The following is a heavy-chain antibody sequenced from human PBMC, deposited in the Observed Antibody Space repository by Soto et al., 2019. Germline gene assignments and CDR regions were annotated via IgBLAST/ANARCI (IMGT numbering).Heavy chain of an antibody. J-gene: IGHJ6*02. CDR3: VRAIGHYGMDV. Sequence: GSLRLSCAASGFTFSSYSMNWVRQAPGKGLEWVSSISSSSSYIYYADSVKGRFTISRDNAKNSLYLQMNSLRAEDTAVYYCVRAIGHYGMDVWGRGNTVTVSS. V-gene: IGHV3-21*01. D-gene: IGHD3-22*01. CDR1: GFTFSSYS. CDR2: ISSSSSYI.